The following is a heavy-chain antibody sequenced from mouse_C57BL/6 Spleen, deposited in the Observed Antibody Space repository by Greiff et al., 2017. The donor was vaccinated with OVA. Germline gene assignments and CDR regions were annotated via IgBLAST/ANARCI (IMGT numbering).Heavy chain of an antibody. CDR2: IHPNSGST. V-gene: IGHV1-64*01. D-gene: IGHD2-10*02. Sequence: QVQLQQPGAALVKPGASVKLSCKASGYTFTSYWMHWVKQRPGQGLEWIGMIHPNSGSTNYNEKSQSKATPTVDKSSSTAYMQLSSLKSEDSAVYYCARGYGNYFDDWGKGTTLTVSS. CDR1: GYTFTSYW. J-gene: IGHJ2*01. CDR3: ARGYGNYFDD.